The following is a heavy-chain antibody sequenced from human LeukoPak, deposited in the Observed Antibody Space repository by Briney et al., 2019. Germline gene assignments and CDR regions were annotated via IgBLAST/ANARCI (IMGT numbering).Heavy chain of an antibody. CDR3: ARDRAVAGGVFDY. D-gene: IGHD6-19*01. CDR1: GGSFSGYY. CDR2: INHSGST. Sequence: SETLSLTCAVYGGSFSGYYWSWIRQPPGKGLEWIGEINHSGSTNYNPSLKSRVTISVDTSKNQFSLKLSSVTAADTAVYYCARDRAVAGGVFDYWGQGTLVTVSS. V-gene: IGHV4-34*01. J-gene: IGHJ4*02.